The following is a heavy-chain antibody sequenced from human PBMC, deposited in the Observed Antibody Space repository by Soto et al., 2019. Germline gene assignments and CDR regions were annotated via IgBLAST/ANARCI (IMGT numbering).Heavy chain of an antibody. V-gene: IGHV4-59*01. J-gene: IGHJ6*02. D-gene: IGHD3-9*01. CDR3: ARLPYFAPRHYSMHV. CDR2: IYYSGST. CDR1: GGSISSYY. Sequence: PSETLSLTCTVSGGSISSYYWSWIRQPPGKGLEWIGNIYYSGSTNYNPSLKSRVTISVDTSKNQFSLKLSCVTAADTAVSYCARLPYFAPRHYSMHVWRPGTTVTVSS.